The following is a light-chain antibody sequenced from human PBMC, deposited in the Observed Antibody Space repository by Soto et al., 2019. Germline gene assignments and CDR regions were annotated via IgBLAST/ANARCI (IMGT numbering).Light chain of an antibody. V-gene: IGKV3-20*01. CDR2: DTS. CDR1: QSVSSY. CDR3: QQYGSSPQT. J-gene: IGKJ1*01. Sequence: EIVLTQSPGTLSLSPGERATLSCRASQSVSSYLAWYQQKPGQAPRLLIYDTSTRATGIPARFSGSGSGPDFTLTISRLEPEDFAVFYCQQYGSSPQTSGQGTKVDIK.